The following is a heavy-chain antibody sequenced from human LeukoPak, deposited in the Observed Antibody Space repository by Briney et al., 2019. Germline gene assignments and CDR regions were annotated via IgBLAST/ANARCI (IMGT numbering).Heavy chain of an antibody. CDR1: GGSISSYY. D-gene: IGHD3-3*01. Sequence: PSETLSLTCTVSGGSISSYYWSWIRQPPGKGLEWIGYIYYSGSTNYNPSLKSRVTISVDTSKNQFSLKLSSVTAADTAVYYCARFGRITIFGVVIVGAFDIWGQGTMVTVSS. V-gene: IGHV4-59*01. CDR3: ARFGRITIFGVVIVGAFDI. CDR2: IYYSGST. J-gene: IGHJ3*02.